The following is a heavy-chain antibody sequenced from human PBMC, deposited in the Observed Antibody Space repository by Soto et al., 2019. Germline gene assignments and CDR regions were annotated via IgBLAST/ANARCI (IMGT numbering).Heavy chain of an antibody. J-gene: IGHJ4*02. D-gene: IGHD7-27*01. CDR1: GFSLSTSGVG. CDR2: IYWDDDK. V-gene: IGHV2-5*02. Sequence: QITLKESGPTLVKPTQTLTLTCTFSGFSLSTSGVGVGWIRQPPGKALEWLALIYWDDDKRYSPSLKSRLTIAKDPSKNHVLLTMTDMDPVDTATYYCAHSLIPNWGSRGAFHYWGQGTLVTVSS. CDR3: AHSLIPNWGSRGAFHY.